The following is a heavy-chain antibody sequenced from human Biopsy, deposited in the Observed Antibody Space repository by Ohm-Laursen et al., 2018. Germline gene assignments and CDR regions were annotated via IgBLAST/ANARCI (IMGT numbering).Heavy chain of an antibody. Sequence: GSLRLSCAASGFTFSSYAMSWVRQAPGKGLEWVSTINSSGGSTYYADSVKGRFTISRDNSKNTLYLKMNSVRADDTAIYYCAKGGSITIFGVVINNCFDPWGQGTRVTVSS. J-gene: IGHJ5*02. V-gene: IGHV3-23*01. CDR2: INSSGGST. CDR1: GFTFSSYA. D-gene: IGHD3-3*01. CDR3: AKGGSITIFGVVINNCFDP.